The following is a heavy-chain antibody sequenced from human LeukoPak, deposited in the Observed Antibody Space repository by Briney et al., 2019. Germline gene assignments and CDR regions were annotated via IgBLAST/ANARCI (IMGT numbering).Heavy chain of an antibody. CDR3: ARCRSRGFRRYYFDY. J-gene: IGHJ4*02. D-gene: IGHD3-22*01. CDR1: GGSFSGYY. V-gene: IGHV4-34*01. CDR2: INHSGST. Sequence: SETLSFTCAVYGGSFSGYYWSWIRQPPGKGLEWIGEINHSGSTNYNPSLKSRVTISVDTSKNQFSLKLSSVTAADTAVYYCARCRSRGFRRYYFDYWGQGTLVTVSS.